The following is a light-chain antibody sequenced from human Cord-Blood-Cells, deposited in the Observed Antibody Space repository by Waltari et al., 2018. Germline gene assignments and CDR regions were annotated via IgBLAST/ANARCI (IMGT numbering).Light chain of an antibody. J-gene: IGLJ1*01. CDR1: KLGDNY. V-gene: IGLV3-1*01. CDR2: QDS. Sequence: SYELTQSPSVSVSPGQTASITCSGDKLGDNYACWYQQKPGQSPVLVIYQDSKRPSGIPERFSGSNSGNTATLTISGTQAMDEADYYCQAWDSSTYYVFGTGTKVTVL. CDR3: QAWDSSTYYV.